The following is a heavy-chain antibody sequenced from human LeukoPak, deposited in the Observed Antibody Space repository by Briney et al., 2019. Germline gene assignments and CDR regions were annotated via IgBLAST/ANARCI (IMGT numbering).Heavy chain of an antibody. D-gene: IGHD1-1*01. Sequence: ETLSLTCAVSGGSISSSNWWSWVRQPPGKGLEWVSLLYSAGSTNYADSVKGRFTISRDDSKNTVYLQMNSLRAEDTAVYYCARWTNFHAFDIWGQGTMVTVSS. J-gene: IGHJ3*02. CDR3: ARWTNFHAFDI. CDR1: GGSISSSNW. V-gene: IGHV3-53*01. CDR2: LYSAGST.